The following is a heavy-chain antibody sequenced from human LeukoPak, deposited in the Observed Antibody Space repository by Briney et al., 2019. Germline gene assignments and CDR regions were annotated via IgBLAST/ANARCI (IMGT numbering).Heavy chain of an antibody. CDR2: IFYSRKT. V-gene: IGHV4-39*02. CDR1: GDSISSSSYY. D-gene: IGHD6-19*01. Sequence: SSETLSLTCTVSGDSISSSSYYWVWIRQPPGKGSEWIGSIFYSRKTYYNPSLKSRVTISVDTSKNQISLKVRSVTAADTAVYYCARDAEYRTGWPYYYYYGIDVWGQGTTVTVSS. CDR3: ARDAEYRTGWPYYYYYGIDV. J-gene: IGHJ6*02.